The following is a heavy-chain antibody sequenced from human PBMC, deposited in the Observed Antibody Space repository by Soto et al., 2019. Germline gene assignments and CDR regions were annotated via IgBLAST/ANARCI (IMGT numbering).Heavy chain of an antibody. Sequence: SETLSLTCTVSGGSISSSSYYWGWIRQPPGKGLEWIGSIYYSGSTYYNPSLKSRVTISVDTSKNQFSLKLSSVTAADTAVHYCARGGRFLEWLLYFDYWGQGTLVTVSS. CDR1: GGSISSSSYY. CDR3: ARGGRFLEWLLYFDY. V-gene: IGHV4-39*07. CDR2: IYYSGST. D-gene: IGHD3-3*01. J-gene: IGHJ4*02.